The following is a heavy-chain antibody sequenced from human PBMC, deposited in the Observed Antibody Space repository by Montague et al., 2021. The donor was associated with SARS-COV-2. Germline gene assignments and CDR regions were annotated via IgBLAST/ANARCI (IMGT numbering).Heavy chain of an antibody. CDR1: GDSISDYY. CDR2: IFRSGAT. Sequence: SETLSLTCTVSGDSISDYYWSWIRQPPGMGLEWIGYIFRSGATNYNPPLKSRVIISLDTSKSQLSLRLSSVTAADTAIYYCARTSRGSRYFYGVDVWGQGTTVTVPS. D-gene: IGHD3-10*01. J-gene: IGHJ6*02. CDR3: ARTSRGSRYFYGVDV. V-gene: IGHV4-59*01.